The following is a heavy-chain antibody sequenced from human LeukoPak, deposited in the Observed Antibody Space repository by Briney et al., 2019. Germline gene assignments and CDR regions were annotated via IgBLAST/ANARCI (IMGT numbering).Heavy chain of an antibody. V-gene: IGHV4-31*03. D-gene: IGHD3-9*01. CDR1: GGSISSGGYY. CDR2: IYYSGST. Sequence: SQTLSLTCTVSGGSISSGGYYWSWIRQHPGKGLEWIVYIYYSGSTYYNPSLKSRVTISVDTSKNQFSLKLSSVTAADTAVYYCARELLYYDILYGMDVWGQGTTVTVPS. CDR3: ARELLYYDILYGMDV. J-gene: IGHJ6*02.